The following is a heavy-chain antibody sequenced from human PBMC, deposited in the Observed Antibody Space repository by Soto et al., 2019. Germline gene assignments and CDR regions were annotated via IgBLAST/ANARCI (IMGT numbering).Heavy chain of an antibody. D-gene: IGHD3-3*01. J-gene: IGHJ6*02. CDR1: GGSISSYY. CDR2: IYYSGST. V-gene: IGHV4-59*01. Sequence: PSETLSLTCTVSGGSISSYYWSWIRQPPGKGLEWIGYIYYSGSTNYNPSLKSRVTISVDTSKNQFSLKLSSVTAADTAVYYCARFVNGVFGVVIPGFRYYYYGMDVWGQGTTVTVSS. CDR3: ARFVNGVFGVVIPGFRYYYYGMDV.